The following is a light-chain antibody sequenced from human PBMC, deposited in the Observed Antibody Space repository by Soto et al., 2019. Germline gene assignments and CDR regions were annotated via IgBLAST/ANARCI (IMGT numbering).Light chain of an antibody. CDR2: GAS. Sequence: EIVLTQSPATLSLSPGERATLSCRASQSVSSTSLAWYQQKPGLAPRLLIYGASSRATGIPDRFSGSGSGTDFTLTISRLEPEDFAVYYCQQYDSSPWPFGPGTKVDIK. J-gene: IGKJ1*01. CDR3: QQYDSSPWP. V-gene: IGKV3-20*01. CDR1: QSVSSTS.